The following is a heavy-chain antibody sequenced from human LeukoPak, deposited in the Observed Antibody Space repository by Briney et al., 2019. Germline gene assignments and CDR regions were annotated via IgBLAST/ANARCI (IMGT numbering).Heavy chain of an antibody. Sequence: SDTESLTCGVSDYSIISDYYWGWIRQPPGKGLEWIGSIYHSGSTYYNPSLKSRVTISVDTSKNQFSLKLTSVTAADTAVYYCAREGTSGTNWFDPWGQGTLVTVSS. V-gene: IGHV4-38-2*02. CDR3: AREGTSGTNWFDP. J-gene: IGHJ5*02. CDR1: DYSIISDYY. CDR2: IYHSGST. D-gene: IGHD3-10*01.